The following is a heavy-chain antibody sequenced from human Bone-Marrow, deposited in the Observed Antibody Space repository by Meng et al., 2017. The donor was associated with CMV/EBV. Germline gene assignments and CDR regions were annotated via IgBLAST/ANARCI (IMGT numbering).Heavy chain of an antibody. Sequence: GGSLRLSCAASGFTFSSYAMHWVRQAPGQGLEWVAVISYDGSNKYYADSVKGRFTISRDNSKNTLYLQMNSLRAEDTSVFYCARETYCSSTSCYIRSPYTIYYYGMAVWGQGTTVPVSS. D-gene: IGHD2-2*02. V-gene: IGHV3-30-3*01. CDR1: GFTFSSYA. CDR3: ARETYCSSTSCYIRSPYTIYYYGMAV. CDR2: ISYDGSNK. J-gene: IGHJ6*02.